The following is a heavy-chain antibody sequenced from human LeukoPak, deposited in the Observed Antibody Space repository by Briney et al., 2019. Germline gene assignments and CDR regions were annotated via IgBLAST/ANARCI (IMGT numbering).Heavy chain of an antibody. V-gene: IGHV4-39*07. J-gene: IGHJ4*02. D-gene: IGHD6-13*01. CDR2: IYHSGST. CDR1: GGSVSNSSYY. Sequence: SETLSLICTVSGGSVSNSSYYWGWIRQPPGKGLEWIGEIYHSGSTNYNPSLKIRVSISVDKSKNQFSLKLSSVTAADTAVYYCARDQRGYSSSWVGEWGQGTLVTVSS. CDR3: ARDQRGYSSSWVGE.